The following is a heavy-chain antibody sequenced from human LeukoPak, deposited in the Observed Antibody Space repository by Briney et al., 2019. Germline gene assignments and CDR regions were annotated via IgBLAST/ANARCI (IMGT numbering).Heavy chain of an antibody. J-gene: IGHJ4*02. CDR2: IYYSGST. Sequence: SETLSLTCTVSGGSVSSSTYYWGWIRQPPGKGLEWFGSIYYSGSTYYNPSLESRVTISVDTSNNRFSLKLSSVTAADTSIYYCVRHILGYFYGVDYWGQGTLVTISS. CDR3: VRHILGYFYGVDY. V-gene: IGHV4-39*01. CDR1: GGSVSSSTYY. D-gene: IGHD2/OR15-2a*01.